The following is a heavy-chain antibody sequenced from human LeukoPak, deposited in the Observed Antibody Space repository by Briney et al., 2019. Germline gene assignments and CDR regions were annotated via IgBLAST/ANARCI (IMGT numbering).Heavy chain of an antibody. V-gene: IGHV4-59*01. J-gene: IGHJ3*02. CDR3: ARDLGEDDAFDI. CDR2: IYYSGST. CDR1: GGSISSYY. Sequence: SETLSLTCTVSGGSISSYYWSWIRQPPGKGLEWIGYIYYSGSTNYNPSLKSRVTISVDTSKNQFSLKLSSVTAADTAVYYCARDLGEDDAFDIWGQGTMVTVSS.